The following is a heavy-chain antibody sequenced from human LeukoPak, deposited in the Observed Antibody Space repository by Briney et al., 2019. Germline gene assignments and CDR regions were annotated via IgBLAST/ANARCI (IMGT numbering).Heavy chain of an antibody. CDR1: GGSFSGYY. J-gene: IGHJ5*02. D-gene: IGHD3-10*01. V-gene: IGHV4-34*01. Sequence: SETLSLTCAVYGGSFSGYYWCWIRQPPGKGLEWIGEINHSGSTNYNPSLKSRVTISVDTSKNQFSLKLSSVTAADTAVYYCASRYYGSGSYYPNNWFDPWGQGTLVTVSS. CDR2: INHSGST. CDR3: ASRYYGSGSYYPNNWFDP.